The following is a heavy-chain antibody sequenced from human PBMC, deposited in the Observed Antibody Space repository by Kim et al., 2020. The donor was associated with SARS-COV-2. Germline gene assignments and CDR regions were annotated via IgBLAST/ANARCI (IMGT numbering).Heavy chain of an antibody. CDR3: AKDAFDY. CDR1: GFTFSSYG. J-gene: IGHJ4*02. V-gene: IGHV3-30*18. CDR2: ISYDGSNK. Sequence: GGSLRLSCAASGFTFSSYGMHWVRQAPGKGLEWVAVISYDGSNKYYADSVKGRFTISRDNSKNTLYLQMNSLRAEDTAVYYCAKDAFDYWGQGTLVTVSS.